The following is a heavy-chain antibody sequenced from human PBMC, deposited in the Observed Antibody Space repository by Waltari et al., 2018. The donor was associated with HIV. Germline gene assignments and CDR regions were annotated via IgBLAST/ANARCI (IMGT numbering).Heavy chain of an antibody. CDR1: GYSFTSYW. J-gene: IGHJ3*02. CDR3: ASVIVVVTAGAFDI. D-gene: IGHD2-21*02. V-gene: IGHV5-10-1*01. CDR2: NDAIEAYT. Sequence: EVQLVQSGAEVKKPGESLRISCKGSGYSFTSYWISWARQMPGKGLEWMGSNDAIEAYTNYIPSFIGHVTISAGKTVSTAYLQWISLKASDTAMYYCASVIVVVTAGAFDILGQGTMVTVSS.